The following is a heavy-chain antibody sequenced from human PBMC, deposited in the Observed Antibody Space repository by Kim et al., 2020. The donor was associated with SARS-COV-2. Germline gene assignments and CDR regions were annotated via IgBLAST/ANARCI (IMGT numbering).Heavy chain of an antibody. Sequence: SETLSLTCTVSGGSVSSGSYYWSWIRQPPGKGLEWIGYIYYSGSTNYNPSLKSRVTISVDTSKNQFSLKLSSVTAADTAVYYCARDQTGTTYPYYYYYGMDVWGQGTTVTVSS. CDR2: IYYSGST. CDR1: GGSVSSGSYY. CDR3: ARDQTGTTYPYYYYYGMDV. J-gene: IGHJ6*02. V-gene: IGHV4-61*01. D-gene: IGHD1-1*01.